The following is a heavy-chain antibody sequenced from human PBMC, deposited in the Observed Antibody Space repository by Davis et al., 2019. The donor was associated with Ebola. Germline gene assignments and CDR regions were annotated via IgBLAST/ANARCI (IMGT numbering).Heavy chain of an antibody. J-gene: IGHJ4*02. Sequence: GESLKISCAASGFTFNKYWMHWVRQAPGKGLVYVSRISSDGGITSYAGSVKGRFTISRDNARNSLFLQMNSLRAEDTALYYCARAGYYDLLTGYFDWGQGTLVTVSS. CDR3: ARAGYYDLLTGYFD. V-gene: IGHV3-74*01. CDR1: GFTFNKYW. CDR2: ISSDGGIT. D-gene: IGHD3-9*01.